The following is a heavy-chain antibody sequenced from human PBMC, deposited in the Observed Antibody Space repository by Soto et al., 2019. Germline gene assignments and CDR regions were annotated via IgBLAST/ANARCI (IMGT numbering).Heavy chain of an antibody. D-gene: IGHD5-12*01. V-gene: IGHV1-69*01. CDR2: IIPIFGTA. CDR3: ARWETVEMATIRNNWFDP. Sequence: QVQLVQSGAEVKKPGSSVKVSCKASGGTFSSYAISWVRQAPGQGLEWMGGIIPIFGTANYAQKFQGRVTITADESTSTAYMELSSLRSEDTAVCYCARWETVEMATIRNNWFDPWGQGTLVTVSS. CDR1: GGTFSSYA. J-gene: IGHJ5*02.